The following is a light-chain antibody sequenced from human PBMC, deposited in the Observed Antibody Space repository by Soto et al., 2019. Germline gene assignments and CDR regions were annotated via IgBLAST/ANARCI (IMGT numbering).Light chain of an antibody. CDR1: SSDVGGYNR. Sequence: QSALTQPPSVSGSPGQSVTISCTGTSSDVGGYNRVSWYQQPPGTAPKLIIYDVTKRPSGVPDRFSGSKCGNTASLTISGLQAEDEADYYCCSYAGSYSWIFGGGTQLTVL. CDR3: CSYAGSYSWI. J-gene: IGLJ2*01. CDR2: DVT. V-gene: IGLV2-11*01.